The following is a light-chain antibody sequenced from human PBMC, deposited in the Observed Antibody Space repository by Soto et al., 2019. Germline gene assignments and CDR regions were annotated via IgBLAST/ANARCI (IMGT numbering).Light chain of an antibody. CDR2: TAS. CDR3: QQAYSFPIT. Sequence: DVQVTQSPSSVSASVGDRVTITCRASQDIAGFLAWYQHKPGRAPELLIRTASSLQSGVPSRFSGSGSGTDFTLTINSLQPEDSATYYCQQAYSFPITFGQGTRLEI. V-gene: IGKV1D-12*01. J-gene: IGKJ5*01. CDR1: QDIAGF.